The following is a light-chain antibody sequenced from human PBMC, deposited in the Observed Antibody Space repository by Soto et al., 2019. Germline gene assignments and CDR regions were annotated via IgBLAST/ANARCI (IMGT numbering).Light chain of an antibody. Sequence: EIVMTQSPATLSVSPGERATLSCRASQSVSSNLAWYQQKPGQAPRLLIYGASTRATGIPARFSGSGSGTEFTLPIRSLQSKVLAVYYCQQYNNWPRTFGQGTKVNIK. CDR1: QSVSSN. V-gene: IGKV3-15*01. CDR3: QQYNNWPRT. CDR2: GAS. J-gene: IGKJ1*01.